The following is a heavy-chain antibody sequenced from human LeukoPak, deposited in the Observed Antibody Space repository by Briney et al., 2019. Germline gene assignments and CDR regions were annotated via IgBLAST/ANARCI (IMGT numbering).Heavy chain of an antibody. CDR1: GGSFSGYY. V-gene: IGHV4-34*01. Sequence: SETLSLTCAVYGGSFSGYYWSWIRQPPGKGLEWIGEINHSGSTNYNPSLKSRVTISVDTSKNQFSLKLSSVTAADTAVYYCASDVDTAMGIDHWGQGTLVTVSS. J-gene: IGHJ4*02. D-gene: IGHD5-18*01. CDR2: INHSGST. CDR3: ASDVDTAMGIDH.